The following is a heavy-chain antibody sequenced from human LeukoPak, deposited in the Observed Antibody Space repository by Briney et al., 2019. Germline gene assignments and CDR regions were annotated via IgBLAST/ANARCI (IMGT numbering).Heavy chain of an antibody. Sequence: SETLSLTCAVSGYSISSGYYWGWIRQPPGKGLEWIGSIYHNGNTYYNPSLKSRITISVDTSKNQFSLKLSSVTAADTAVSYCAREYSSSSRAFDIWGQGTMVTVSS. J-gene: IGHJ3*02. CDR1: GYSISSGYY. V-gene: IGHV4-38-2*02. CDR2: IYHNGNT. CDR3: AREYSSSSRAFDI. D-gene: IGHD6-6*01.